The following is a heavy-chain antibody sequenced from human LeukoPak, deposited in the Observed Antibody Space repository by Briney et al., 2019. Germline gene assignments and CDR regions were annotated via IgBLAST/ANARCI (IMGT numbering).Heavy chain of an antibody. D-gene: IGHD1-14*01. CDR2: IHHSGGT. CDR3: ASGPEGRDY. V-gene: IGHV4-59*13. CDR1: GGSISSFY. Sequence: SEILSLTCTVSGGSISSFYWSWIRQPPGKELEWIGHIHHSGGTNYNPSLKSRVSISLDMSKNQFSLKLNSVTAADTAMYYCASGPEGRDYWGQGTLVTVSS. J-gene: IGHJ4*02.